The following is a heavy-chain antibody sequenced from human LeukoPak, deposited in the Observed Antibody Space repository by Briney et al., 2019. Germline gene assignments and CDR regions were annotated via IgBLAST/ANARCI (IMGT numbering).Heavy chain of an antibody. CDR3: ASSSYCSSTSCYTQNYYYYMDV. CDR1: GYTFTSYY. CDR2: INPSCGST. J-gene: IGHJ6*03. D-gene: IGHD2-2*02. V-gene: IGHV1-46*01. Sequence: ASVKVSCKASGYTFTSYYMHWVRQAPGQGLEWMGIINPSCGSTSYAQKFQGRVTMTRDTSTSTVYMELSSLRSEDTAVYYCASSSYCSSTSCYTQNYYYYMDVWGKGTTVTVSS.